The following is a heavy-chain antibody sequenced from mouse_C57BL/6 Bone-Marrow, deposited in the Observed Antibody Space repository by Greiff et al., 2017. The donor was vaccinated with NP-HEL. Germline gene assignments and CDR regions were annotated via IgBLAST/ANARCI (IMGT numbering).Heavy chain of an antibody. V-gene: IGHV1-81*01. J-gene: IGHJ2*01. CDR2: IYPRSGNT. CDR3: ARDTLFLYYEYYFDY. CDR1: GYTFTSYG. Sequence: VQLQQSGAELARPGASVKLSCKASGYTFTSYGISWVKQRTGQGLEWIGEIYPRSGNTYYNEKFKGKATLTADKSSSTAYMELRSLTSEDSAVYFCARDTLFLYYEYYFDYWGQGTTLTVSS. D-gene: IGHD2-4*01.